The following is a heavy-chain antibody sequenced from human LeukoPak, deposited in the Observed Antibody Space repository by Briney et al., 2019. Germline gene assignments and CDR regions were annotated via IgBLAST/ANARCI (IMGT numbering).Heavy chain of an antibody. D-gene: IGHD1-26*01. CDR3: ARDSGSYYPGAFDI. CDR2: IYSGGST. Sequence: GGSLRLSCAASGFTVSSNYMSWVGQAPGKGLEWVSVIYSGGSTYYADSVKGRFTISRDNSKNTLYLQMNSLRAEDTAVYYCARDSGSYYPGAFDIWGQGTMVTVSS. CDR1: GFTVSSNY. V-gene: IGHV3-66*01. J-gene: IGHJ3*02.